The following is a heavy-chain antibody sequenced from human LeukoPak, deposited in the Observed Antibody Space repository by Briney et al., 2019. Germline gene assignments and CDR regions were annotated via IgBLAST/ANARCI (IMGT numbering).Heavy chain of an antibody. CDR2: INSDGSTT. Sequence: GGSLRLSCAASGFTFSRYWMHWVRQAPGKGLVWVARINSDGSTTSDADSVKGRCTISRDNAKNTLYLQMNSLRAEDTAVYYCAKARFSGMGGILSWGQGTMVTVSS. J-gene: IGHJ3*01. V-gene: IGHV3-74*01. D-gene: IGHD3-3*01. CDR1: GFTFSRYW. CDR3: AKARFSGMGGILS.